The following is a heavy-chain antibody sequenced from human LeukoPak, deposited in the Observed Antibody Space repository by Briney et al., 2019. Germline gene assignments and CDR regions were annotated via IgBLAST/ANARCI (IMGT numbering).Heavy chain of an antibody. CDR1: GGTFSSYA. J-gene: IGHJ4*02. CDR2: IIPIFGTA. V-gene: IGHV1-69*06. Sequence: SVKVSCKASGGTFSSYAISWVRQAPGQGLEWMGGIIPIFGTANYAQKFQGRVTITADKSTSTAYMELSSLRSEDTAVYYCASETYYYDSSGYFQPHWGQGTLVTVSS. CDR3: ASETYYYDSSGYFQPH. D-gene: IGHD3-22*01.